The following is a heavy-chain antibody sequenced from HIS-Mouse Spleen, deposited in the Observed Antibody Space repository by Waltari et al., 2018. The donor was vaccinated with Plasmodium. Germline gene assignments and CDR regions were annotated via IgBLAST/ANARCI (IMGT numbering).Heavy chain of an antibody. CDR2: IRWNRGSI. D-gene: IGHD6-6*01. V-gene: IGHV3-9*01. Sequence: EVQLVESGGGLVQPGRSLRLSCAAYGFTFDDYAMRWVRQAPGKGLEGVSEIRWNRGSIGYADSVKDRFTISRDNAKNSLYLQRNSLGAEDTALYYCAKDILPSIAARLPDYWGQGTLVTVSS. CDR1: GFTFDDYA. J-gene: IGHJ4*02. CDR3: AKDILPSIAARLPDY.